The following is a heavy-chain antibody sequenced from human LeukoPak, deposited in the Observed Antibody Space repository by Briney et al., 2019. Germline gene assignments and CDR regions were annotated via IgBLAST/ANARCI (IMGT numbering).Heavy chain of an antibody. CDR1: GGSFSGYY. J-gene: IGHJ5*02. CDR3: ARGVSTSRTLFDWFDP. V-gene: IGHV4-34*01. CDR2: INHSGST. Sequence: SETLSLTCAVYGGSFSGYYWSWIRQPPGKGLEWIGEINHSGSTNYNPSLKSRVTISVDTSKNQFSLKLSSVTAADTAVYYCARGVSTSRTLFDWFDPWGQGTLVTVSS. D-gene: IGHD2-2*01.